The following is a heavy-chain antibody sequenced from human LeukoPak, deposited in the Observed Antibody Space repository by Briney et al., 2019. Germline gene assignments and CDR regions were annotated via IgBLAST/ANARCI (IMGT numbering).Heavy chain of an antibody. CDR2: INHSGST. CDR1: GGSFSGYY. CDR3: ARGSMGSSSSWYGWFDP. V-gene: IGHV4-34*01. J-gene: IGHJ5*02. D-gene: IGHD6-13*01. Sequence: SETLSLTCAVYGGSFSGYYWSWIRQPPGKGLEWIGEINHSGSTNYNPPLKSRVTISVDTSKNQFSLKLSSVTAADTAVYYCARGSMGSSSSWYGWFDPWGQGTLVTVSS.